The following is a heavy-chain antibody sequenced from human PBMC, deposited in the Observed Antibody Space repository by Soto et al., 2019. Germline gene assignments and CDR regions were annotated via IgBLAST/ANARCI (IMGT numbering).Heavy chain of an antibody. CDR3: AADGAYSSSRSPFDY. CDR2: IVVGSGNT. D-gene: IGHD6-13*01. J-gene: IGHJ4*02. CDR1: GFTFTSSA. Sequence: ASVKVSCKASGFTFTSSAMQWVRQARGQRLEWIGWIVVGSGNTNYAQKFQERVTITRDMSTSTAYMELSSLRSEDTAVYYCAADGAYSSSRSPFDYWGQGTLVTVSS. V-gene: IGHV1-58*02.